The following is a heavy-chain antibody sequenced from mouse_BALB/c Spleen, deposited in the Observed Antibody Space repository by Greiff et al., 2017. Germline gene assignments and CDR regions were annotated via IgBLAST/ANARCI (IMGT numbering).Heavy chain of an antibody. J-gene: IGHJ1*01. V-gene: IGHV2-9*02. Sequence: VQLVESGPGLVAPSQSLSITCTVSGFSLTSYGVHWVRQPPGKGLEWLGVIWAGGSTNYNSALMSRLSISKDNSKSQVFLKMNSLQTDDTAMYYCARERDRACYGNYEDWYFDVWGAGTTVTVSS. D-gene: IGHD2-10*01. CDR3: ARERDRACYGNYEDWYFDV. CDR2: IWAGGST. CDR1: GFSLTSYG.